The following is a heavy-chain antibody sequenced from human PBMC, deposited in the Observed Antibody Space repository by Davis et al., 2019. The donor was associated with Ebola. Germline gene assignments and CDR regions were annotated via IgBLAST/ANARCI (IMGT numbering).Heavy chain of an antibody. V-gene: IGHV1-18*04. CDR1: GYTFTSYY. J-gene: IGHJ4*02. CDR3: ARDPSDDILTGSLDY. CDR2: ISAYNGNT. Sequence: ASVKVSCKASGYTFTSYYMHWVRQAPGQGLEWMGWISAYNGNTNYAQKLQGRVTMTTDTSTSTAYMELRSLRSDDTAVYYCARDPSDDILTGSLDYWGQGTLVTVSS. D-gene: IGHD3-9*01.